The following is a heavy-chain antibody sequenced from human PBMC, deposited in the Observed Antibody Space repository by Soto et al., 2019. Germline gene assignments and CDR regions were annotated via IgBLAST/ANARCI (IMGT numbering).Heavy chain of an antibody. CDR3: ANLAAAGTSYHDSGMEF. CDR1: GGSFSGYD. V-gene: IGHV4-34*01. J-gene: IGHJ6*02. CDR2: INHSAST. Sequence: SETLSLTCAVYGGSFSGYDWRLIRQPPGKGLEWRGEINHSASTNYNQSRKSRVTISAETSKNKFSLKQRSVTTADTAVYYRANLAAAGTSYHDSGMEFWGEGTKVTVFS. D-gene: IGHD6-13*01.